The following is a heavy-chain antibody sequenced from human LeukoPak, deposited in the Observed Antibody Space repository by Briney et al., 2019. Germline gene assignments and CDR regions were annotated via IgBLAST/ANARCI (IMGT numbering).Heavy chain of an antibody. D-gene: IGHD3-22*01. CDR2: ISSNGGST. Sequence: GGSLRLSCSASGFSFSSNALHWVRQARGKGLEYVSGISSNGGSTGYADSVKGRFTISRDNSKRGMFLQMSSLRPEDTAIYYCASTYHYDSSGYYPFDYWGQGTLVTVSS. CDR1: GFSFSSNA. V-gene: IGHV3-64D*09. J-gene: IGHJ4*02. CDR3: ASTYHYDSSGYYPFDY.